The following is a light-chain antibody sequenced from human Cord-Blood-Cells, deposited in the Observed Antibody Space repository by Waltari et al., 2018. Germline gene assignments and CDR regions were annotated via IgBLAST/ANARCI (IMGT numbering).Light chain of an antibody. J-gene: IGLJ1*01. CDR1: SPNLGNNY. CDR3: GTWDSSLSAGV. Sequence: QSVLTQPPSVSAAPGQTVTISCSGSSPNLGNNYVSWYQHLPGTAPKLLMYDNNKRPSGIPDRFSGSKSCTSATLGITGLQTGDEADYYCGTWDSSLSAGVFGTGTKVTVL. V-gene: IGLV1-51*01. CDR2: DNN.